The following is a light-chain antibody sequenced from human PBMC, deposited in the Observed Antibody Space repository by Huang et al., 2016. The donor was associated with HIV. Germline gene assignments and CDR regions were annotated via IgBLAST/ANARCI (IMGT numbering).Light chain of an antibody. CDR2: AAS. V-gene: IGKV1-39*01. CDR1: QSISSY. Sequence: DIQMTQSPSSLSASVGDRVTITCRAGQSISSYLNLYQQKPGKAPKLLIYAASSLQSGVPSRFSCSGSGTDFTLTISSLQPEDFATYYCQQSYSTRGTFGQGTKLEIK. CDR3: QQSYSTRGT. J-gene: IGKJ2*01.